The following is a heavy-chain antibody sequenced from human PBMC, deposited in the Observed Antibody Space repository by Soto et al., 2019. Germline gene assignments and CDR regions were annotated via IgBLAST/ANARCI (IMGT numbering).Heavy chain of an antibody. CDR3: ARDQGKAALRGQNWFDP. CDR1: GYTFTSYY. Sequence: QVQLVQSGAEVKKPGASVKVSCKASGYTFTSYYMHWVRQPPGQGLEWMGIINPSGGSTSYAQKFQGRVTMTRDTSTSTVYMELSSLRSEDTAVYYCARDQGKAALRGQNWFDPWGQGTLVTVSS. V-gene: IGHV1-46*01. D-gene: IGHD6-6*01. CDR2: INPSGGST. J-gene: IGHJ5*02.